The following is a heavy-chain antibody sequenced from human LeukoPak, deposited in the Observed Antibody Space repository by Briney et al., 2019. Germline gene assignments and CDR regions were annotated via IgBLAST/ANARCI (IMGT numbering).Heavy chain of an antibody. CDR2: IYSGGGT. J-gene: IGHJ1*01. CDR1: GFTVSSNY. CDR3: AKDKSSGYYAKYFQH. Sequence: GGSLRLSCAASGFTVSSNYMGWVRQAPGKGLEWVSVIYSGGGTNYADSVKGRFTISRDNSKNTLYLQMNSLRAGDTAVYYCAKDKSSGYYAKYFQHWGQGTLVTVSS. V-gene: IGHV3-66*01. D-gene: IGHD3-22*01.